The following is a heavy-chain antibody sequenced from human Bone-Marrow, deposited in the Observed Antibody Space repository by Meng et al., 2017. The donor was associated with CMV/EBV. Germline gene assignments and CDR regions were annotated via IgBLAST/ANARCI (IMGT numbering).Heavy chain of an antibody. V-gene: IGHV3-66*01. Sequence: GGSLRLSCAASGFTVSSNYMSWVRQAPGKGLEWVSVIYSGGSTYYADSVKGRFTMSRDNTKNSVYLQMNGLRADDTAVYFCAREYWGPDYWGQGTLVTVSS. CDR1: GFTVSSNY. J-gene: IGHJ4*02. D-gene: IGHD7-27*01. CDR2: IYSGGST. CDR3: AREYWGPDY.